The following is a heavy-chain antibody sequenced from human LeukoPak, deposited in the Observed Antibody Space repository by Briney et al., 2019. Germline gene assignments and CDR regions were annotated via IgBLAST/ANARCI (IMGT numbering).Heavy chain of an antibody. J-gene: IGHJ4*02. CDR2: ITHKSGAT. D-gene: IGHD2-21*01. CDR3: VSWAGGNSDVASYDY. V-gene: IGHV1-2*02. CDR1: GYTFTDYY. Sequence: ASVPVSCKASGYTFTDYYIHWVRQAPGEEFEWMGWITHKSGATKLAQKFQGRVTLTRDTSIRTVYMELSNLISDDTATYYCVSWAGGNSDVASYDYWGQGWLVTVSS.